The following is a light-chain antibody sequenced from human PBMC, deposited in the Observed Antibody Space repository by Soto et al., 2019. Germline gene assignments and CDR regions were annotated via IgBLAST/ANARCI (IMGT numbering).Light chain of an antibody. V-gene: IGKV3-11*01. J-gene: IGKJ4*01. CDR1: QSLSTY. Sequence: EIVLTQSPATLSLSPGERATLSCRASQSLSTYLAWYQQKPGQPPRLLIYDASNTSTGVPARFSGSGSGTDFTLPISSLEPEDAAVYFCQQRINWPPLTFGGGTKVEIK. CDR2: DAS. CDR3: QQRINWPPLT.